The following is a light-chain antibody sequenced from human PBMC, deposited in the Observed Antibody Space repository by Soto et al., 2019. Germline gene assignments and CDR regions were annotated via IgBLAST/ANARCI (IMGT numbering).Light chain of an antibody. Sequence: QSVLTQPASVSGSPGQSITISCTGTSSDVGAYNYVSWYQQHPGEAPKLIIYGVTNRPSGVSYRFSGSKSDYTASLTISGLQAEDEADYYCSSSAPESTYVFGTGTRSPS. CDR1: SSDVGAYNY. CDR2: GVT. V-gene: IGLV2-14*01. CDR3: SSSAPESTYV. J-gene: IGLJ1*01.